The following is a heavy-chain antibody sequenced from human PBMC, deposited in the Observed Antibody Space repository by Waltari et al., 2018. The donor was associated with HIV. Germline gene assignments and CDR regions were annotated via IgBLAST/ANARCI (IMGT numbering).Heavy chain of an antibody. Sequence: EVQMLESGGGLVQPGGSLRLSCGASGLTFNNSPMPWVRQAPGKGLEWGSSITGSGGNIFRADSVKGRFIIARDNSKNRLYLQMSSLRGEDTAVYYCAKGSELVPAAMSLDSWGQGTLVTVSS. CDR1: GLTFNNSP. V-gene: IGHV3-23*01. CDR3: AKGSELVPAAMSLDS. J-gene: IGHJ4*02. D-gene: IGHD2-2*01. CDR2: ITGSGGNI.